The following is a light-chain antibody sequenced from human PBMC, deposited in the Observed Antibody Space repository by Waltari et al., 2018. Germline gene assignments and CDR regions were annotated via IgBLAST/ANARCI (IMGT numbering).Light chain of an antibody. CDR2: AAS. CDR3: QQYIDWPPGT. CDR1: QSISTN. V-gene: IGKV3-15*01. Sequence: IVMTQSPASLSVSPGERATPSCKTSQSISTNLAWYQQKPGQAPRLLIYAASTRATGFAARFSGIGSGTEFTLTISSLQTEDCAIYYCQQYIDWPPGTFGQGTRVEIK. J-gene: IGKJ1*01.